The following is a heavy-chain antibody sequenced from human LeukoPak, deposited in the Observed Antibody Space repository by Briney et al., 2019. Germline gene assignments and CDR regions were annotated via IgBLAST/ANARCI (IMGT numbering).Heavy chain of an antibody. D-gene: IGHD3-3*01. J-gene: IGHJ4*02. CDR3: ARHAVGVLRFLEWLPNPFDY. Sequence: SETLSLTCTVSGGSISSSSYYWGWIRQPPGKGLEWIGSIYYSGSTYYNPSLKSRVTISVDTSKTQFSLKLSSVTAADTAVYYCARHAVGVLRFLEWLPNPFDYWGQGTLVTVSS. V-gene: IGHV4-39*01. CDR1: GGSISSSSYY. CDR2: IYYSGST.